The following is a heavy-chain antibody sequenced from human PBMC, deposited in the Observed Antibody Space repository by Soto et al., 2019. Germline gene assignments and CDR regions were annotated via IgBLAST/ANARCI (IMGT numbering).Heavy chain of an antibody. CDR1: GFTFGDYA. CDR3: TRDKGAPRDYYYYYMDV. D-gene: IGHD1-26*01. V-gene: IGHV3-49*03. Sequence: GGSLRLSCTASGFTFGDYAMSWFRQAPGKGLEWVGFIRSKAYGGTTEYAASVKGRFTISRDDSKSIAYLQMNSLKTEDTAVYYCTRDKGAPRDYYYYYMDVWGKGTTVTVSS. J-gene: IGHJ6*03. CDR2: IRSKAYGGTT.